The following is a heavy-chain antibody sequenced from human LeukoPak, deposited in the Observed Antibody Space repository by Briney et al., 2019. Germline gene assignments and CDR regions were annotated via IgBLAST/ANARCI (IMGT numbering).Heavy chain of an antibody. D-gene: IGHD5-18*01. J-gene: IGHJ4*02. V-gene: IGHV4-39*01. CDR2: IYYRKNT. CDR1: GGSISSSSAY. Sequence: SESLSLTCTVSGGSISSSSAYWGWIRQPPGKGLEWIGSIYYRKNTYYNPSLKSRVTISADTSKNQFSLTLGSVSATDTAVYYCASPRGFSYGYFDYWGQGTLVTVSS. CDR3: ASPRGFSYGYFDY.